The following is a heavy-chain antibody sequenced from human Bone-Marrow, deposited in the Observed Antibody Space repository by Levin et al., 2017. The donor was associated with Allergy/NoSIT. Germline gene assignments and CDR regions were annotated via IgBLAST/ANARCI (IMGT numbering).Heavy chain of an antibody. CDR3: ARDAPNNYYDSSGYSDY. CDR1: GFTFSSNS. Sequence: PGGSLRLSCAASGFTFSSNSMNWVRQAPGKGLEWVSYISSSSSTIYYADSVKGRFTISRDNAKNSLYLQMNSLRDEDTAVYYCARDAPNNYYDSSGYSDYWGQGTLVTVSS. D-gene: IGHD3-22*01. V-gene: IGHV3-48*02. CDR2: ISSSSSTI. J-gene: IGHJ4*02.